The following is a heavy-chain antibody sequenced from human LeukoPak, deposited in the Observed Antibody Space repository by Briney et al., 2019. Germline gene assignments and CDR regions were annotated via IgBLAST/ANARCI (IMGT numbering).Heavy chain of an antibody. D-gene: IGHD3-16*01. Sequence: GGSLRLSCTASGFTFRNVWMTWVRQAPGKGLDWVGRIQTITDGGTTDYAAPVRGRFTISRDDSKNTLYLQMNSLKTEDTAVYYCTSTLGYWGQGTLVTVSS. CDR1: GFTFRNVW. J-gene: IGHJ4*02. CDR3: TSTLGY. V-gene: IGHV3-15*01. CDR2: IQTITDGGTT.